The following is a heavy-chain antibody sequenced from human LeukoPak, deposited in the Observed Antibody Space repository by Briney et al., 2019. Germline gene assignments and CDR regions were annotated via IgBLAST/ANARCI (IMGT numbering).Heavy chain of an antibody. CDR1: GFTYSTYA. J-gene: IGHJ4*02. CDR3: AKVGAGVRGVMDS. V-gene: IGHV3-23*01. CDR2: ISAGGGST. D-gene: IGHD3-10*01. Sequence: GGSLRLSCAASGFTYSTYAMTWVRQAPGKGLEWVPAISAGGGSTYYADSVKGRFTISRENSKDTLYLQMNSLRAEETAVYYCAKVGAGVRGVMDSWGQGTLVTVSS.